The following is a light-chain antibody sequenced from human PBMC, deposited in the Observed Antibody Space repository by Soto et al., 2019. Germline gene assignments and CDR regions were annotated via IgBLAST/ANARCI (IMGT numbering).Light chain of an antibody. CDR3: QHYDSLRWT. CDR1: QSVTSSY. V-gene: IGKV3-20*01. J-gene: IGKJ1*01. Sequence: EIVMTPSPATLSVSPGERATLSCRASQSVTSSYLAWHQQKPGQAPRLLIYGASTRAAGIPDRFSGSGSGTDFSLTISRLEPEDFAVYYCQHYDSLRWTFGLGTKVDIK. CDR2: GAS.